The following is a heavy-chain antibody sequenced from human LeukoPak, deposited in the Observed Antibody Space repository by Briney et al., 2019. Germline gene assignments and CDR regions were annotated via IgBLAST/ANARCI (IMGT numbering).Heavy chain of an antibody. CDR1: GFTFSDYC. V-gene: IGHV3-11*01. CDR3: ARAVGAYSEYYFDY. Sequence: GGSLRLSCAASGFTFSDYCMSWIRQAPGKGLGWVSYISSSGSTIYYADSVKGRFTISRDNAKNSLYLQMNSLRAEDTAVYYCARAVGAYSEYYFDYWGQGTLVTVSS. J-gene: IGHJ4*02. D-gene: IGHD1-26*01. CDR2: ISSSGSTI.